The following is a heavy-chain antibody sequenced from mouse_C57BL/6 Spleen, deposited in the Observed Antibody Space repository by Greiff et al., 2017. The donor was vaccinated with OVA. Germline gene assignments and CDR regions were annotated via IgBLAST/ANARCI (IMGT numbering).Heavy chain of an antibody. V-gene: IGHV2-4*01. CDR3: AKKRGLDDYSFAD. Sequence: QVQLKESGPGLVQPSQCLSITCTVSGFSLTSYGVHWVSQPPGKGLEWLGVIWRGGGTAYNAAFIHRMSISKDNSKSQVFFKMNRLQADDTAIYYCAKKRGLDDYSFADWGQGTLVTVAA. J-gene: IGHJ3*01. D-gene: IGHD2-4*01. CDR2: IWRGGGT. CDR1: GFSLTSYG.